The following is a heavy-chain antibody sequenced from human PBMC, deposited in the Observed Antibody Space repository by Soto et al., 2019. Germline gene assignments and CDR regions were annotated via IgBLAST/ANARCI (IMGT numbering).Heavy chain of an antibody. CDR1: GFTFSNYA. Sequence: QVQLVESGGGVVQPGRSLRLSCAASGFTFSNYAMHWVRQAPGKGLEWVAVTSYDGSNKYYADSVKGRFTISRDNSKNTLYLQMNSLRAEDTAVYYCATGGSSAMEKRGPFYDYWGQGTLVTVSS. J-gene: IGHJ4*02. V-gene: IGHV3-30-3*01. CDR3: ATGGSSAMEKRGPFYDY. CDR2: TSYDGSNK. D-gene: IGHD5-18*01.